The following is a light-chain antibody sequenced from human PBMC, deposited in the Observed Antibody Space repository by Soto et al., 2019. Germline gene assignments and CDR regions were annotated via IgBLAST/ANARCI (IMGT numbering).Light chain of an antibody. J-gene: IGKJ4*01. CDR1: QNINTW. CDR3: QQADSFPLT. CDR2: AAS. Sequence: DIQMTQSPSSVSPSVGDKVMITCRASQNINTWLAWYQQKPGEAPKLLIFAASRLEKAVPSRFSGSGSGTDFTLTISDLQTEDFATYYCQQADSFPLTFGGGTKVEIK. V-gene: IGKV1D-12*01.